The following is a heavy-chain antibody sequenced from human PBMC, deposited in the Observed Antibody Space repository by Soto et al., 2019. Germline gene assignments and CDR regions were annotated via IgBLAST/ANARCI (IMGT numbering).Heavy chain of an antibody. J-gene: IGHJ4*02. CDR2: INPNSGGT. V-gene: IGHV1-2*04. Sequence: ASVKVSCKASGYTFTGYYMHWVRQAPGQGLEWMGWINPNSGGTNYAQKFQGWVTMTRDTSISTAYMELSRLRSDDTAVYYCARYYIRPARTYFDFRCQGLLVT. CDR1: GYTFTGYY. D-gene: IGHD1-26*01. CDR3: ARYYIRPARTYFDF.